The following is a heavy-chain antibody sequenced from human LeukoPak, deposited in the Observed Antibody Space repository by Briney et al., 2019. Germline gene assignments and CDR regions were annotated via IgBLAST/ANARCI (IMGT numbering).Heavy chain of an antibody. CDR3: ARLSDILDAFDI. CDR2: ISYDGGNK. Sequence: PGRSLRLSCAASGFTFSSYAMHWVRQAPGKGLEWVAVISYDGGNKYYADSVKGRFTISRDNSKNTLYLQMNSLRAEDTAVYYCARLSDILDAFDIWGQGTMVTVSS. D-gene: IGHD3-9*01. J-gene: IGHJ3*02. CDR1: GFTFSSYA. V-gene: IGHV3-30-3*01.